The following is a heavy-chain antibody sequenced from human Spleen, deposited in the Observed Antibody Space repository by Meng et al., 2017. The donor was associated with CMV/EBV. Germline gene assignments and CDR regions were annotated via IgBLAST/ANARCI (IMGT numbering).Heavy chain of an antibody. Sequence: VPLQQGGAGLLKPSETLPLPCPVYGGSFSGYYWSWTRQPPGKGLEWIGEINHSGSTNYNPSLKSRVTISVDTSKNQFSLKLSSVTAADTAVYYCARDSWFQEGFDYWGQGTLVTVSS. CDR3: ARDSWFQEGFDY. CDR2: INHSGST. D-gene: IGHD6-13*01. V-gene: IGHV4-34*01. CDR1: GGSFSGYY. J-gene: IGHJ4*02.